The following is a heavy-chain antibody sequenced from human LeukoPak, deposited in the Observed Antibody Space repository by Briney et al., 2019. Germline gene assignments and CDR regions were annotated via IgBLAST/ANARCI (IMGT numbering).Heavy chain of an antibody. Sequence: GGSLRLSCAASGFTFSSYAMSWVRQAPGKGLEWVSAISGSGGSTYYADSVKGRFTISRDNSKNTLYLQMNSLRAEDTAVYYCAKPTQGYCSSTSCFTAGFDYWGQGTLVTVSS. J-gene: IGHJ4*02. V-gene: IGHV3-23*01. CDR3: AKPTQGYCSSTSCFTAGFDY. CDR1: GFTFSSYA. D-gene: IGHD2-2*02. CDR2: ISGSGGST.